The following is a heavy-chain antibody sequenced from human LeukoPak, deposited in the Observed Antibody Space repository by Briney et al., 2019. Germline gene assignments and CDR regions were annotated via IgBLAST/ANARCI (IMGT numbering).Heavy chain of an antibody. V-gene: IGHV1-69*05. Sequence: ASVKDSCKASGGTFSSYAISWVRQAPGQGLEWMGGIIPIFGTANYAQKFQGRVTITTDESTSTAYMELSSLRSEDTAVYYCARVRLRRGSSGGGWFDPWGQGTLVTVSS. D-gene: IGHD6-6*01. CDR2: IIPIFGTA. CDR1: GGTFSSYA. CDR3: ARVRLRRGSSGGGWFDP. J-gene: IGHJ5*02.